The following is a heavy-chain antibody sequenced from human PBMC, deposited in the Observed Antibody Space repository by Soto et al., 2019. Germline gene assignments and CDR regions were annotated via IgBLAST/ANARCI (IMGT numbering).Heavy chain of an antibody. J-gene: IGHJ4*02. D-gene: IGHD3-9*01. CDR2: IKQDGSEK. V-gene: IGHV3-7*01. CDR3: ARVEIFDWMLPRHLDH. Sequence: PGGSLRLSCAASGFTFSSYWMSWVRQAPGKGLEWVANIKQDGSEKYYVDSVKGRFTISRDNAKNSLDLQMNSLRVEDTAVYYCARVEIFDWMLPRHLDHWGQGTLVTVSS. CDR1: GFTFSSYW.